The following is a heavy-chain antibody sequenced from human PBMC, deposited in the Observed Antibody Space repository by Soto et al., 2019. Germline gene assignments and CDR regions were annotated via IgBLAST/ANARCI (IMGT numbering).Heavy chain of an antibody. J-gene: IGHJ4*02. CDR3: ARGSTSTGWIEY. CDR2: INTDGTAK. D-gene: IGHD6-25*01. CDR1: GFTFRSYW. Sequence: GGSLRLSCAASGFTFRSYWVHWVRQAPGKGLVWVSRINTDGTAKTYADSVKGRFSISRDNAKSTLYLQMNSLRVEDTAIYYCARGSTSTGWIEYWGQGTLVTVSS. V-gene: IGHV3-74*01.